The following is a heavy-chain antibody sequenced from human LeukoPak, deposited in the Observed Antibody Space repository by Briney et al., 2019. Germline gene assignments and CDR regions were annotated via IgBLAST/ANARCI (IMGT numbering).Heavy chain of an antibody. CDR1: GFTFSSYA. Sequence: PGGSLRLSCAASGFTFSSYAMHWVRQAPGKGLEWVAVISYDGSNKYYADSVKGRFTISRDNSKNTLYLQMNSLRAEDTAVYYCATELLGGEFDYWGQGTLVTVSS. D-gene: IGHD2-15*01. CDR3: ATELLGGEFDY. J-gene: IGHJ4*02. CDR2: ISYDGSNK. V-gene: IGHV3-30-3*01.